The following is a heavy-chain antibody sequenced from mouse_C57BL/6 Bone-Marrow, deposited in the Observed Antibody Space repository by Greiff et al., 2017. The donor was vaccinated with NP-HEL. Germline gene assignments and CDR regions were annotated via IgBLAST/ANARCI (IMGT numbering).Heavy chain of an antibody. J-gene: IGHJ2*01. D-gene: IGHD5-5*01. Sequence: QVQLKESGAELVKPGASVKLSCKASGYTFTSYWMQWVKQRPGQGLEWIGEIDPSDSYTNYNQKFKGKATLTVDTSSSTAYMQLSSLTSEDSAVYYCARRLPDGDYWGQGTTLTVSS. CDR1: GYTFTSYW. CDR2: IDPSDSYT. CDR3: ARRLPDGDY. V-gene: IGHV1-50*01.